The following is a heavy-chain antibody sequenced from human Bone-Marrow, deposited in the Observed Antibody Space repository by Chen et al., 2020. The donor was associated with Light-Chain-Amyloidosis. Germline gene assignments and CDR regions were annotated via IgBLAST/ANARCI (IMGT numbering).Heavy chain of an antibody. V-gene: IGHV3-74*01. J-gene: IGHJ4*02. Sequence: EVQLVESGGALVQPGGSLRLSCAASGFTLNTYWMHWVRQPPGGGLVWVARMPTDVTKTVYADSVKGRFTVSRDDAKNTLYLEMNSLRVEDTGLYFCARDRGRFSYNGGELDSWGQGTLVTVSS. CDR3: ARDRGRFSYNGGELDS. D-gene: IGHD3-10*01. CDR1: GFTLNTYW. CDR2: MPTDVTKT.